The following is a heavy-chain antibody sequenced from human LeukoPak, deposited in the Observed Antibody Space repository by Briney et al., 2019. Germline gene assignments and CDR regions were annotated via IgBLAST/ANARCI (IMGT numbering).Heavy chain of an antibody. CDR3: AKDSTRDSVVTATFDY. CDR2: ISASGDNT. Sequence: GGSLRLSCAASGFTFSSYAMSWVRQAPGKGLEWVSGISASGDNTFYADSVKGRFTISRDNSKNTLHLQVNSLRAEDTAVCYCAKDSTRDSVVTATFDYWGQGTLVTVSS. D-gene: IGHD2-21*02. CDR1: GFTFSSYA. J-gene: IGHJ4*02. V-gene: IGHV3-23*01.